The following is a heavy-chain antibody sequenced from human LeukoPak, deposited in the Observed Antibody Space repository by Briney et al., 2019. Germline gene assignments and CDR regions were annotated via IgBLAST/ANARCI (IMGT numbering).Heavy chain of an antibody. D-gene: IGHD3-3*01. CDR3: AHRRNFPLVASPLEN. V-gene: IGHV2-5*01. J-gene: IGHJ4*02. CDR1: GFSLSTTGVG. Sequence: SGPTLVIPSPTPTLTCTCSGFSLSTTGVGQAWIRHPLVKALGCRGSIYWNDDKSYSPSLKSRLTFTKETSKNQVVLTMTNMDPVDTATYCCAHRRNFPLVASPLENWGQGTLVTVSS. CDR2: IYWNDDK.